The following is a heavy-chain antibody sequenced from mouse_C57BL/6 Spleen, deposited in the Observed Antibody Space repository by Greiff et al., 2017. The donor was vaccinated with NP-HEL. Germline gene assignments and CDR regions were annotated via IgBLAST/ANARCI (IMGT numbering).Heavy chain of an antibody. Sequence: QVTLKESGPGILQSSQTLSLTCSFSGFSLSTSGMGVSWIRQPSGQGLEWLAHLYWDDDKRYNPSLKSRLTISKDTSRNQVFLKITSVDTADTATYDCARRAYYYGSGYFDVWGTGTTVTVSS. CDR3: ARRAYYYGSGYFDV. CDR2: LYWDDDK. CDR1: GFSLSTSGMG. V-gene: IGHV8-12*01. D-gene: IGHD1-1*01. J-gene: IGHJ1*03.